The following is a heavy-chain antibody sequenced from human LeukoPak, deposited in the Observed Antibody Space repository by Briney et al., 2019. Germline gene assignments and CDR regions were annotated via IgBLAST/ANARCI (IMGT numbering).Heavy chain of an antibody. V-gene: IGHV3-30-3*01. CDR2: ISYDGSNK. J-gene: IGHJ5*02. CDR1: GFTFSSYA. Sequence: GGSLRLSCAASGFTFSSYAMHWVRQAPGKGLEWVAVISYDGSNKYYADSVKGRFTISSDNSKNTLYLQMNSLRAEDTAVYYCARDPTGDNWFDPWGQGTLVTVS. CDR3: ARDPTGDNWFDP. D-gene: IGHD7-27*01.